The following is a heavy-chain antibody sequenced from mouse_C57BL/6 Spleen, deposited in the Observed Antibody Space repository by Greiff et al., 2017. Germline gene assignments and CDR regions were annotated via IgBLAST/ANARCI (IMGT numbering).Heavy chain of an antibody. Sequence: VQLQQSGPELVKPGASVKMSCKASGYTFPDYNMHWVKQSHGKSLEWIGYINPNNGGTSYNQKFKGKATLTVNKSSSTAYMELRSLTSEDSAVYYGSQLGRHWFAYWGQGTLVTVSA. CDR3: SQLGRHWFAY. CDR1: GYTFPDYN. D-gene: IGHD4-1*02. V-gene: IGHV1-22*01. J-gene: IGHJ3*01. CDR2: INPNNGGT.